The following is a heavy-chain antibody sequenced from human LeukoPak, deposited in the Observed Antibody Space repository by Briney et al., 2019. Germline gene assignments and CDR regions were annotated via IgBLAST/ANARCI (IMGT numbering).Heavy chain of an antibody. V-gene: IGHV1-2*02. Sequence: ASVKVSCKASGYTFTNYDIHWVRQAPGQGLEWMGWINPNSGGTNYAQKFQGRVTMTRDTSISTAYMELSRLRSDDTAVYYCARQARYIGWLSAYDIWGQGTMVTVSS. D-gene: IGHD3-22*01. CDR2: INPNSGGT. CDR1: GYTFTNYD. CDR3: ARQARYIGWLSAYDI. J-gene: IGHJ3*02.